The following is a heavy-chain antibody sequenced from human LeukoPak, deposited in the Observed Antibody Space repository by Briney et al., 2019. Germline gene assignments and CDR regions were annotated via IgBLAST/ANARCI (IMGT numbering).Heavy chain of an antibody. CDR1: GYTFTSYD. J-gene: IGHJ4*02. Sequence: GASVKVSCKASGYTFTSYDINWVRQATGQGLEWMGWMNPNSGNTGYAQKFQGRATITRNTSISTAYMELSSLRSEDTAVYYCARGAPTGPYYYDSSGYYYFDYWGQGTLVTVSS. V-gene: IGHV1-8*01. D-gene: IGHD3-22*01. CDR2: MNPNSGNT. CDR3: ARGAPTGPYYYDSSGYYYFDY.